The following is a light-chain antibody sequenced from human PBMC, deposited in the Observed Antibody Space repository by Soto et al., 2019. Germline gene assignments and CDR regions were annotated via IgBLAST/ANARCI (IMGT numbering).Light chain of an antibody. CDR1: QSVSSTF. J-gene: IGKJ1*01. Sequence: EIVLPRSPGSLYLSPADTATLSCRASQSVSSTFLAWYQQKPGQAPRLLIFGVSNRATGIPDRFSGSGSGTDFTLTISRLEPEDFAVYYCGQFVSAPPRTFGQGTKV. CDR3: GQFVSAPPRT. CDR2: GVS. V-gene: IGKV3-20*01.